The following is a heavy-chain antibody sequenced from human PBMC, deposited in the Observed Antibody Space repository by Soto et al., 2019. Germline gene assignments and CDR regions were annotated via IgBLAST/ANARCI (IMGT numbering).Heavy chain of an antibody. Sequence: PGGSLRLSCAASGFTFNIYAMSWVRQAPGKGLEWVSAISGSGGGTYYADSVKGRFTISRDNSKNTLYLQMDSLRAEDTAVYYCAPWFGAFEYWGQGTLVTVSS. J-gene: IGHJ4*02. V-gene: IGHV3-23*01. CDR3: APWFGAFEY. CDR1: GFTFNIYA. D-gene: IGHD3-10*01. CDR2: ISGSGGGT.